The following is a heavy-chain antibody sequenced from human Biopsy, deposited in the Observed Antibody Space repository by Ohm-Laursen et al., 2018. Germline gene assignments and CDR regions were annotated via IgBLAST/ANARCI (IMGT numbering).Heavy chain of an antibody. J-gene: IGHJ4*02. CDR3: ARGPSGVATIG. Sequence: GSLRLSCAATGFRFSGYHMNWVRQAPGKGLQWLAYIKSDSTTIYYADSVKGRFTISRDSSKNTLYLQMNSLRVEDTAVYYCARGPSGVATIGRGQGTLVTVSS. CDR1: GFRFSGYH. CDR2: IKSDSTTI. D-gene: IGHD5-24*01. V-gene: IGHV3-48*01.